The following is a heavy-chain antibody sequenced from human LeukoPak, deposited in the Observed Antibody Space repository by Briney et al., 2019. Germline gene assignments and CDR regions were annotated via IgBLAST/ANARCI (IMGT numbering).Heavy chain of an antibody. V-gene: IGHV1-2*02. CDR3: ARPADFYCGGDCYSDY. Sequence: ASVKVSCKASGYTFTDYYMYWVRQAPGQGLEWMGWIYCNSGGTYYAQKFQGRVTMTRDTSISTAYMELSGLRFDDTAVYYCARPADFYCGGDCYSDYWGQGTLVTVSS. CDR1: GYTFTDYY. J-gene: IGHJ4*02. CDR2: IYCNSGGT. D-gene: IGHD2-21*02.